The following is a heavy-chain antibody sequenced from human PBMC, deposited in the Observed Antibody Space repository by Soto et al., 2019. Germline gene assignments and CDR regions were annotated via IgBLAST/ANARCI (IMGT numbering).Heavy chain of an antibody. CDR3: ARVNSDPICRGYYSVKNWFDP. V-gene: IGHV1-69*01. J-gene: IGHJ5*02. D-gene: IGHD3-3*01. CDR2: IIPIFGTA. CDR1: GGTFSSYA. Sequence: QVQLVQSGAEVKKPGSSVKVSCKASGGTFSSYAISWVRQAPGQGLEWMGGIIPIFGTANYAQKFQDRVTITADESTSTAYMELGSLRSEDTAVYYCARVNSDPICRGYYSVKNWFDPWGQGTLVIVSS.